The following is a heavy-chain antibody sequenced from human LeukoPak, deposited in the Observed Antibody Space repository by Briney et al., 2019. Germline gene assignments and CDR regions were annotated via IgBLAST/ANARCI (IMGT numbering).Heavy chain of an antibody. Sequence: ASVKVSCKASGYTFTSYYMHWVRQAPGQGLEWMGIINPSGGSTSYAQKFQGRVTMTRDTSTSTVYMELSSLRSEDTAVYYCASLDYSQDRFDYWGQGTLVTVSS. D-gene: IGHD4-11*01. CDR3: ASLDYSQDRFDY. J-gene: IGHJ4*02. CDR2: INPSGGST. CDR1: GYTFTSYY. V-gene: IGHV1-46*01.